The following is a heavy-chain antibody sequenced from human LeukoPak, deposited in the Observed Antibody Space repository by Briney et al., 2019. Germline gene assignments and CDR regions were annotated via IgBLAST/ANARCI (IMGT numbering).Heavy chain of an antibody. V-gene: IGHV3-21*01. J-gene: IGHJ5*02. CDR3: ARGPPYCSSTSCSPDNWFDP. CDR1: GFTFSSYS. Sequence: GGSLRLSCAASGFTFSSYSMNWVRQAPGKGLEWVSSISSSSSCIYYADSVKGRFTISRDNAKNSLYLQMNSLRAEDTAVYYCARGPPYCSSTSCSPDNWFDPWGQGTLVTVSS. CDR2: ISSSSSCI. D-gene: IGHD2-2*01.